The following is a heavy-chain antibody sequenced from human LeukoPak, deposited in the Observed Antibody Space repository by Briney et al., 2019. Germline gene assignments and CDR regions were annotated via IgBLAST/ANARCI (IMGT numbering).Heavy chain of an antibody. Sequence: PSETLSLTCTVSGGSISSGSYYWSWIRQPAGKGLEWIGRIYTSGSTNYNPSLKSRVTISVDTSKNQFSLKLSSVTAADTAVYYCAREEYCSSTSCLRDYYYYYMDVWGKGTTVTVSS. J-gene: IGHJ6*03. V-gene: IGHV4-61*02. CDR2: IYTSGST. CDR1: GGSISSGSYY. D-gene: IGHD2-2*01. CDR3: AREEYCSSTSCLRDYYYYYMDV.